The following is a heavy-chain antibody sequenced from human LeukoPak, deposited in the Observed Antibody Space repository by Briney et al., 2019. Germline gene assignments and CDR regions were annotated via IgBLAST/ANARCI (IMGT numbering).Heavy chain of an antibody. CDR3: ARARLRVNWFDP. CDR1: GYTFTGYY. D-gene: IGHD5/OR15-5a*01. CDR2: INPNSGGT. Sequence: ASVKVSCEASGYTFTGYYMHWVRQAPGQGLEWMGRINPNSGGTNYAQKFQGRVTMTRDTSISTAHMELSRLRSDDTAVYYCARARLRVNWFDPWGQGTLVTVSS. V-gene: IGHV1-2*06. J-gene: IGHJ5*02.